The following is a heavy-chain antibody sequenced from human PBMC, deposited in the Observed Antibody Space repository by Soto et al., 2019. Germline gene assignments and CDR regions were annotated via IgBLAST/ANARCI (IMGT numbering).Heavy chain of an antibody. CDR2: ISAYNGNT. D-gene: IGHD3-3*01. Sequence: GASVKVSCKASGYTFTSYGISWGRQAPGQGVEWKGWISAYNGNTNYAQKFQGRVTMTRNTSISTAYMELSSLRSEDTAVYYCARDKKLTIFGVGHLGGFDPWGQGTLVTVSS. J-gene: IGHJ5*02. V-gene: IGHV1-18*01. CDR1: GYTFTSYG. CDR3: ARDKKLTIFGVGHLGGFDP.